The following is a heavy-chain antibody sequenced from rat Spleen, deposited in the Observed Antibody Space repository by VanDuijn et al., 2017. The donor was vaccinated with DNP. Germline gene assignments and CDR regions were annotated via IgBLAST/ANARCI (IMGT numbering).Heavy chain of an antibody. Sequence: EVQLVESGGGLVQPGRSLKLSCAASGFTFSAYYMAWIRQAPTTGLEWVAAISPTGGRADYRDSVKGRFTISRDNAKSILYLQMDGLRSEDTATYYCATPLYYSGAFDYWGQGVMVTVSS. D-gene: IGHD1-1*01. CDR3: ATPLYYSGAFDY. CDR1: GFTFSAYY. CDR2: ISPTGGRA. V-gene: IGHV5-20*01. J-gene: IGHJ2*01.